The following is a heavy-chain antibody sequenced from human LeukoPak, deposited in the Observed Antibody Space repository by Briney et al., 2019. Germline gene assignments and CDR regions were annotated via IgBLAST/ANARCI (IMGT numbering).Heavy chain of an antibody. J-gene: IGHJ6*04. D-gene: IGHD4-17*01. CDR1: GGTFSSYA. CDR2: IIPIFGTA. Sequence: SSVKVSCKASGGTFSSYAISWVRQAPGQGLEWMGGIIPIFGTANYAQKFQGRVTITADESTSTAYTELSSLRSEDTAVYYCASSHNYGDYLYYYYGMDVWGKGTTVTVSS. CDR3: ASSHNYGDYLYYYYGMDV. V-gene: IGHV1-69*13.